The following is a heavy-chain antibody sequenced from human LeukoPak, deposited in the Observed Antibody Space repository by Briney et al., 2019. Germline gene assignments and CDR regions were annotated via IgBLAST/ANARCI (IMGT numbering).Heavy chain of an antibody. D-gene: IGHD3-16*01. J-gene: IGHJ4*02. CDR3: AINGGGDSRYGNFDY. CDR1: GFTFSSYA. CDR2: ISYDGSNK. Sequence: PGGSLRLSCAASGFTFSSYAMHWVRQAPGKGLEWVAVISYDGSNKYYADSVKGRFTISRDNSKNSLYLQMNSLRAEDTAFYYCAINGGGDSRYGNFDYWGQGTLVTVS. V-gene: IGHV3-30*04.